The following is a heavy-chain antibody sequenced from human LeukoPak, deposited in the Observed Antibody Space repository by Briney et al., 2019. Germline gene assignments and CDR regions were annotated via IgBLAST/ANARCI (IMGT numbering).Heavy chain of an antibody. CDR1: GGSISSGDYF. CDR2: IYRSGST. D-gene: IGHD2-2*01. Sequence: SSQTLSLTCSVSGGSISSGDYFWSWIRQPPGQGLEWIGYIYRSGSTYYSPSLKSRASISLDTSKNQFSLKLSSVTAADTAVYYCARANYAYGDYWGQGTLVTVSS. CDR3: ARANYAYGDY. J-gene: IGHJ4*02. V-gene: IGHV4-30-4*08.